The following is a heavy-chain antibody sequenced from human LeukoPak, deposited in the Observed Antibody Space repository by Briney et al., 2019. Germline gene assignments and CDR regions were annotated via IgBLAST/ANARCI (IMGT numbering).Heavy chain of an antibody. D-gene: IGHD1-26*01. CDR3: AKLVGATDL. J-gene: IGHJ5*02. V-gene: IGHV3-30*18. CDR2: ISYDGSNK. Sequence: KGLEWVAVISYDGSNKYYADSVKGRFTISRDNSKNTLYLQMNSLRAEDTAVYYCAKLVGATDLWGQGTLVTVSS.